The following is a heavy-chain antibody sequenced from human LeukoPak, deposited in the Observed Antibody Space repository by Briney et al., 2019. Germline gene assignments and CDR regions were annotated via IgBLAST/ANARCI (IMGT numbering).Heavy chain of an antibody. Sequence: SSEKVSCKASGGTFSTYAIIWVRQAPGQGLEGMGGIIPIFGTANYAQKFQGRVTITTDESTSTAYLALSKLRSEGTAGYLCARDITGLGSGSYALDYWGQGTLVTVSS. V-gene: IGHV1-69*05. CDR3: ARDITGLGSGSYALDY. CDR2: IIPIFGTA. CDR1: GGTFSTYA. D-gene: IGHD3-10*01. J-gene: IGHJ4*02.